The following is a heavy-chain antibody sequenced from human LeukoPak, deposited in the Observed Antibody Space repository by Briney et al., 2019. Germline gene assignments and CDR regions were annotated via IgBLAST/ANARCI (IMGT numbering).Heavy chain of an antibody. CDR1: GFTFSSYG. J-gene: IGHJ4*02. V-gene: IGHV3-30*18. CDR2: ISYDGSNK. Sequence: GGSLRLSCAASGFTFSSYGMHWVRQAPGKGLEWVAVISYDGSNKYYADSVKGRFTISRDNSKNTLYLQMNSLRAEDTAVYYCAKDPHYYGSGNYYNGPFDYWGQGTLVTVSS. CDR3: AKDPHYYGSGNYYNGPFDY. D-gene: IGHD3-10*01.